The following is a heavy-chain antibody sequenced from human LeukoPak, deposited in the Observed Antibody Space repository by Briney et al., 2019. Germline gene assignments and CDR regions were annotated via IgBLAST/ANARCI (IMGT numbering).Heavy chain of an antibody. CDR3: VKSGGYGLIDC. V-gene: IGHV4-39*01. Sequence: SETLSLTCAVSGASISGSGYYLGWIRQPPGKGLEWIGNIYYTGSTYYNASLQSRVTISIDTSKNQFSLRLNSVTAADTAMYYCVKSGGYGLIDCWGQGTLVTVSS. CDR1: GASISGSGYY. CDR2: IYYTGST. J-gene: IGHJ4*02. D-gene: IGHD1-26*01.